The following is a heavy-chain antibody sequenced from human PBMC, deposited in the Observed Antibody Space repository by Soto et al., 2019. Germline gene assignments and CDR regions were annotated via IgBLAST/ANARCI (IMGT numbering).Heavy chain of an antibody. V-gene: IGHV1-69*02. CDR3: AVVPAAMRGGKKDDAFDI. D-gene: IGHD2-2*01. CDR2: IIPILGIA. Sequence: GASVKVSCKASGGTFSSYTISWVRQAPGQGLEWMGRIIPILGIANYAQKFQGRVTITADKSTSTAYMELSSLRSEDTAVYYCAVVPAAMRGGKKDDAFDIWGQGTMVTVSS. CDR1: GGTFSSYT. J-gene: IGHJ3*02.